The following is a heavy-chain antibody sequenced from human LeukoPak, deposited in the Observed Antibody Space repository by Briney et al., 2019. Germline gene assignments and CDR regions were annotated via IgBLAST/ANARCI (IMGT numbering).Heavy chain of an antibody. CDR2: ISYDGSNK. V-gene: IGHV3-30-3*01. J-gene: IGHJ4*02. D-gene: IGHD3-22*01. CDR1: GFTFSSYA. CDR3: VRDRYYYDSSGYYAH. Sequence: GGSLRLSCAASGFTFSSYAMHWVRQAPGKGLEWVAVISYDGSNKYYADSVKGRFTISRDNSKNTLYLQMNSLRAEDTAVYYCVRDRYYYDSSGYYAHWGQGTLVTVSS.